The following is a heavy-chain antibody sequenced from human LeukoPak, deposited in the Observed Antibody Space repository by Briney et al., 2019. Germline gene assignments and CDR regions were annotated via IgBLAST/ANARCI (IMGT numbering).Heavy chain of an antibody. D-gene: IGHD6-13*01. CDR1: GGSISSYY. V-gene: IGHV4-4*07. J-gene: IGHJ5*02. CDR2: IYTSGST. CDR3: ARDPSYSSSWNWFDP. Sequence: SETLSLTCTVSGGSISSYYWSWIRQPAGKGLEWVGRIYTSGSTNYNPSLKSRVTMSVDTSKNQFSLKLSSVTAADTAVYYCARDPSYSSSWNWFDPWGQGTLVTVSS.